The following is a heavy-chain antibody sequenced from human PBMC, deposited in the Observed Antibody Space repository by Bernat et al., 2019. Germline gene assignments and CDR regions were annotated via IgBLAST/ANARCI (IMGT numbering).Heavy chain of an antibody. D-gene: IGHD5-12*01. CDR3: ARAMATIGDDYYYYGMDV. CDR1: GYTFTGYY. V-gene: IGHV1-2*04. CDR2: INPNSGGT. J-gene: IGHJ6*02. Sequence: QVQLVQSGAEVKKPGASVKVSCKASGYTFTGYYMHWVRQAPGQGLEWMGWINPNSGGTNYAQKYQGSVTMTRDTAISTAYMELSKLRSDDTAVYYCARAMATIGDDYYYYGMDVWGQGTTVTVSS.